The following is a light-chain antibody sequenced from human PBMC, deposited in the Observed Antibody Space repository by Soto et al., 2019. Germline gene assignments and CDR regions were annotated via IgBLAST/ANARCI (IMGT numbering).Light chain of an antibody. CDR1: GGDVGGYSL. CDR2: EDI. Sequence: QSALTQPASVSGSPDRWTTISCPGPGGDVGGYSLVSWYQQLPGKAPKLMIYEDIKRPSGVSNRFSGSKSGNTASLTISGLQAEDEADYYCCSYAVGTTLVFGGGTKLTVL. J-gene: IGLJ2*01. CDR3: CSYAVGTTLV. V-gene: IGLV2-23*01.